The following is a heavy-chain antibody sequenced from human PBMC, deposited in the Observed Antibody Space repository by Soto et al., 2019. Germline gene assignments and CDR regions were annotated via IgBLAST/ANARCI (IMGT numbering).Heavy chain of an antibody. J-gene: IGHJ6*02. CDR1: GGTFSSYA. D-gene: IGHD4-17*01. CDR3: ARPAMAVTTPGYYGMDV. CDR2: IIPIFGTA. Sequence: SVKVSCKASGGTFSSYAISWVRQAPGQGLEWMGGIIPIFGTANYAQKFQGRVTITADESTSTAYMELSSLRSEDTAVDYCARPAMAVTTPGYYGMDVWGQGTTVTVSS. V-gene: IGHV1-69*13.